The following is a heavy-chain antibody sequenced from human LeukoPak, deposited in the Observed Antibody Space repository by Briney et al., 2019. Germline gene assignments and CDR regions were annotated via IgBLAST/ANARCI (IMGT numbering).Heavy chain of an antibody. CDR1: GYSIGSDFY. J-gene: IGHJ4*02. CDR2: VSHNTGA. D-gene: IGHD3-10*01. Sequence: SETLSLTCAVSGYSIGSDFYWGWIRQTPGKGLEWLGSVSHNTGASYNPSFKSRVTISLDTSKNHFSLTLTSVTAADTAVYFCARQAGSPPYYFDYWGQGTLVTVSS. CDR3: ARQAGSPPYYFDY. V-gene: IGHV4-38-2*01.